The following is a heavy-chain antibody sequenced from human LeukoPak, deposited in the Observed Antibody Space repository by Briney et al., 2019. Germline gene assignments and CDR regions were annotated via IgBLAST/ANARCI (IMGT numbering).Heavy chain of an antibody. CDR3: ARDRDYGDYNTQDLFVY. CDR2: ISAYNGNT. Sequence: ASVKVSCKASGYTFTNYGISWVRQAPGQGLEWMGWISAYNGNTNYAQKFQGRVTMTTDTYTSTAYMELRSLRSDDTAVYHCARDRDYGDYNTQDLFVYWGQGTLVTVSS. J-gene: IGHJ4*02. V-gene: IGHV1-18*01. CDR1: GYTFTNYG. D-gene: IGHD4-17*01.